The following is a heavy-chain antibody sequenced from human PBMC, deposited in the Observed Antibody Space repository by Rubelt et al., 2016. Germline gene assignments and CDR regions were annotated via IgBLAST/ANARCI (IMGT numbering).Heavy chain of an antibody. Sequence: VQLVESGGGVVQPGGSLRLSCAASGFTFSSYGMHWVRQAPGKGLEWVAFIRYDGSNKYYADSVKGRFTISRDNSKNTLYLQMNSLRAEDTAVYYCAKDGELDYWGQGTLVTVSS. J-gene: IGHJ4*02. CDR3: AKDGELDY. CDR2: IRYDGSNK. V-gene: IGHV3-30*02. D-gene: IGHD3-10*01. CDR1: GFTFSSYG.